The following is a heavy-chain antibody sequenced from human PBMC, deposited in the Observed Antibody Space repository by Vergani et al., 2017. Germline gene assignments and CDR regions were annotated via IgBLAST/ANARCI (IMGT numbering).Heavy chain of an antibody. Sequence: QVHLVESGGGVVQPGRSLRLSCVVSGFTSSYYGMHWVRQAPGKGLEWVAVISYNGTQKYYADSVKGRFTISRDNSKSTLYLQMNSLRTEDTAVYYCAKANPRKSGYEYLYYYHAMDVWGQGTTVTVSS. D-gene: IGHD5-12*01. CDR2: ISYNGTQK. CDR3: AKANPRKSGYEYLYYYHAMDV. J-gene: IGHJ6*02. V-gene: IGHV3-30*18. CDR1: GFTSSYYG.